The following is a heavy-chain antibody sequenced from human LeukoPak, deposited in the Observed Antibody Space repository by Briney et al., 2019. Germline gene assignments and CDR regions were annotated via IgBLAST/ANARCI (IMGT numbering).Heavy chain of an antibody. D-gene: IGHD1-26*01. Sequence: GGSLRLSCAASGFTFSSYWMHWVRQVPGKGPVWVSHINSDGSNTGYADSVKGRFTISRDTAKNTLYLQMDSLRAEDTAVYYCVRQDIGSYLGGYWGQGTLVTVSS. CDR1: GFTFSSYW. V-gene: IGHV3-74*01. CDR3: VRQDIGSYLGGY. CDR2: INSDGSNT. J-gene: IGHJ4*02.